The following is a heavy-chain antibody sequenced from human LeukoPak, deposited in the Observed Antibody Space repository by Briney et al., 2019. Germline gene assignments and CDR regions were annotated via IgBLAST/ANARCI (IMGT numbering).Heavy chain of an antibody. CDR1: GGSISSYY. CDR2: IYYSGST. V-gene: IGHV4-59*01. CDR3: ARANGDYEYYFDY. Sequence: SSETLSLTCTVSGGSISSYYWSWIRQPPGKGLEWIGYIYYSGSTNYNPSLKSRVTISVDTSKNQFSLKLSSVAAADTAVYYCARANGDYEYYFDYWGQGTLVTVSS. D-gene: IGHD4-17*01. J-gene: IGHJ4*02.